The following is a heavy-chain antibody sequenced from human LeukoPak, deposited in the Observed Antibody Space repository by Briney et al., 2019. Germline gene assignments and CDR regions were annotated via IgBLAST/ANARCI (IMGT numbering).Heavy chain of an antibody. CDR3: ARDGGYGDYGPNYYYYYGMDV. CDR1: RFTLRSYA. V-gene: IGHV3-30*04. D-gene: IGHD4-17*01. Sequence: GGSLTLLCAVSRFTLRSYAMHWVRQAPGKGLEWVADISYGGSNKYYADSVKGRFTISRDNSKNTLYLQMNSLRAEDTAVYYCARDGGYGDYGPNYYYYYGMDVWGKGTTVTVSS. J-gene: IGHJ6*04. CDR2: ISYGGSNK.